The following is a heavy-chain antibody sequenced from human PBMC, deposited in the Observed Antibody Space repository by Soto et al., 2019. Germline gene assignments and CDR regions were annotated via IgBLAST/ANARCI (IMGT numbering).Heavy chain of an antibody. Sequence: SETLSLTWTVSGGFISSYYWSWIRKTTGKGLEWIGYIYYSGSTNYNPSLKSRVTISVDTSKNQFSLKLSSVTAADTAVYYCARGEYYYDSSGYYYVNWFDPWGHGTLVTVS. J-gene: IGHJ5*02. CDR2: IYYSGST. CDR1: GGFISSYY. CDR3: ARGEYYYDSSGYYYVNWFDP. D-gene: IGHD3-22*01. V-gene: IGHV4-59*01.